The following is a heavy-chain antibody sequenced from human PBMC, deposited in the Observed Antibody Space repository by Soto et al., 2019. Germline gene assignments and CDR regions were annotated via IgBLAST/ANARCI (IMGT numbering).Heavy chain of an antibody. CDR2: IGTSETIR. J-gene: IGHJ6*02. D-gene: IGHD3-16*01. CDR3: ARETLTRLGGLRDNVYSGMDV. CDR1: GFTFSSYE. V-gene: IGHV3-48*03. Sequence: EVQLEESGGGLVQPGGSLRLSCAASGFTFSSYEMNWVRQVPGKGLQWVSYIGTSETIRYYADSVKGRFTISRDNAKNSLYLQMNSLRAEDTAIYYCARETLTRLGGLRDNVYSGMDVWGPGTTVTVSS.